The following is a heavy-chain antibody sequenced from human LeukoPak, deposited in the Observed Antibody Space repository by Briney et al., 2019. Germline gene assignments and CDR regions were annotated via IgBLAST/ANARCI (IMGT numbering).Heavy chain of an antibody. CDR2: ISGGGGST. CDR3: AKGDHIVVVIAIPDY. J-gene: IGHJ4*02. Sequence: GGSLRLSCAASGFTFSSYAMSWVRQAPGKGLEWVSAISGGGGSTYYADSVKGRFTISRDNSKNTLYLQMNSLRAEDTAVYYCAKGDHIVVVIAIPDYWGQGTLVTVSS. CDR1: GFTFSSYA. D-gene: IGHD2-21*01. V-gene: IGHV3-23*01.